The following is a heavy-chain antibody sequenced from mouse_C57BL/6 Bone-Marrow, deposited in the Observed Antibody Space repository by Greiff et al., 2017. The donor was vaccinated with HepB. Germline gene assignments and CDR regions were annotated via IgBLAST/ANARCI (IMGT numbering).Heavy chain of an antibody. CDR2: IWSGGST. D-gene: IGHD2-2*01. Sequence: VQLQQSGPGLVQPSQSLSITCTVSGFSFTSYGVHWVRQSPGKGLEWLGVIWSGGSTDYNAAFISRLSISKDNSKSQVFFKMNSLQADDTAIYYCARKRDYGYDGGYAMDYWGQGTSVTVSS. CDR1: GFSFTSYG. J-gene: IGHJ4*01. CDR3: ARKRDYGYDGGYAMDY. V-gene: IGHV2-2*01.